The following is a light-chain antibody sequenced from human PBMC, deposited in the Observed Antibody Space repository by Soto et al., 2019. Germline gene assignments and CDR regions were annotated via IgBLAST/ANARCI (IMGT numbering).Light chain of an antibody. CDR2: LGS. CDR1: QSLLHSNGYNY. J-gene: IGKJ2*01. CDR3: MQALQTPA. Sequence: DIVMTQSPLSLPVTPGEPASISCRSSQSLLHSNGYNYLDWYLQKPGQSPQLLIYLGSNRASGVPDRFSGSGSGTDFTLKISXVXXXDVGVYYCMQALQTPAFGQGTKLEIK. V-gene: IGKV2-28*01.